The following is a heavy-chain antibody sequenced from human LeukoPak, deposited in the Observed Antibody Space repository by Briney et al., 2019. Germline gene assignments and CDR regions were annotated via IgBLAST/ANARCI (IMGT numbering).Heavy chain of an antibody. CDR1: GGTFSSYA. CDR3: AAYCSSTSCYWSHDY. J-gene: IGHJ4*02. Sequence: GASVKVSCKASGGTFSSYAISWVRQAPGQGLEWMGGIIPIFGTANYAQKFQGRVTITTDESTSTAYMELSSLRSEDTAVYYCAAYCSSTSCYWSHDYWGQGTLVTVSS. V-gene: IGHV1-69*05. D-gene: IGHD2-2*01. CDR2: IIPIFGTA.